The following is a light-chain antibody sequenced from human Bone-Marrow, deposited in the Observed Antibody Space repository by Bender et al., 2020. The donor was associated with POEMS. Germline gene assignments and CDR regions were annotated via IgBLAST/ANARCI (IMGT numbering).Light chain of an antibody. CDR1: SSYVANYNL. V-gene: IGLV2-23*01. CDR2: EDD. J-gene: IGLJ3*02. Sequence: QSALTQPASVSESPGQSITISCTGTSSYVANYNLVSWYQHHPGKAPKLMIYEDDKRPSGVSNRFSGSKSGNTASLTISGLQAEDEADYFCCSYAGTSNWVFGGGTTLTVL. CDR3: CSYAGTSNWV.